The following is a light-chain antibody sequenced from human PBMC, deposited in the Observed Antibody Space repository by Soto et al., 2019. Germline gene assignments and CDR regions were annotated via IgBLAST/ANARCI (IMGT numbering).Light chain of an antibody. CDR1: QSVSNTF. CDR3: QQYGNSPRT. CDR2: GAS. V-gene: IGKV3-20*01. J-gene: IGKJ2*01. Sequence: EIVLTQSPGTLSLSPGDRATLSCRASQSVSNTFLAWYQQKPGQAPRLLIYGASTRATGIPDRFSGGGSGTAFTLTIRRLEPEDFAVYYCQQYGNSPRTFGQGTKLEIK.